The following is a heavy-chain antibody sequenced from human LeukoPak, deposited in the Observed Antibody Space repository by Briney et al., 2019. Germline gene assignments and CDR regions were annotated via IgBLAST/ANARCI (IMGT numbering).Heavy chain of an antibody. J-gene: IGHJ4*02. CDR3: ARRGGSGWYVYFDY. CDR2: IYYSGST. V-gene: IGHV4-59*12. D-gene: IGHD6-19*01. CDR1: GGSISSYY. Sequence: SETLSLTCTASGGSISSYYWSWLRQPPGKGLEWFGYIYYSGSTNYNHPLKTRVAISVDTSKNQFSLKLSSVTAADTAVYYCARRGGSGWYVYFDYWGQGTLVTVSS.